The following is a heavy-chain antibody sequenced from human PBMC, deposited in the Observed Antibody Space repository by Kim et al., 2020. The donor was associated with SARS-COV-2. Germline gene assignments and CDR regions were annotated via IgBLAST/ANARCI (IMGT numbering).Heavy chain of an antibody. J-gene: IGHJ5*02. CDR3: ARQPANYDILTGYYNWFDP. Sequence: SETLSLTCTVSGGSFSSSSYYWGWIRQPPGKGLEWIGSIYYSGSTYYNPSLKSRVTISVDTSKNQFSLKLSSVTAADTAVYYCARQPANYDILTGYYNWFDPWGAGTPFTVSS. CDR1: GGSFSSSSYY. V-gene: IGHV4-39*01. D-gene: IGHD3-9*01. CDR2: IYYSGST.